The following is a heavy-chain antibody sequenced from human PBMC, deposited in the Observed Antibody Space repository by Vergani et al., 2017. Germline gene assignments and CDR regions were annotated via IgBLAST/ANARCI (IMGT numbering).Heavy chain of an antibody. J-gene: IGHJ4*02. CDR2: LRYDGTTK. D-gene: IGHD2-2*01. V-gene: IGHV3-30*02. CDR1: GFSFGSYG. Sequence: QVQLVESGGGVVQPGGSLRLSCAASGFSFGSYGMHCVRVRQAPGKGLEWLAYLRYDGTTKQYADSVKGRFTISRDNSKNMLYLQMDSLRPEDTAMFYCVKDRGASIGFDDWGQGTQVTVSS. CDR3: VKDRGASIGFDD.